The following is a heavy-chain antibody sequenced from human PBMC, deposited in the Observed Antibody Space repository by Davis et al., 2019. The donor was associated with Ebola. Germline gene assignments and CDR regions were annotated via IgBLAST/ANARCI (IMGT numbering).Heavy chain of an antibody. Sequence: GESLKISCAASGFTVSSNYMSWVRQAPGKGLEWVSVIYSGGSTYYADSVKGRFTISRDNSKNTLYLQMNSLRAEDTAVYYCARQQSGYCSGGSCYPYYYYGMDVWGQGTTVTASS. D-gene: IGHD2-15*01. CDR3: ARQQSGYCSGGSCYPYYYYGMDV. V-gene: IGHV3-66*04. J-gene: IGHJ6*02. CDR1: GFTVSSNY. CDR2: IYSGGST.